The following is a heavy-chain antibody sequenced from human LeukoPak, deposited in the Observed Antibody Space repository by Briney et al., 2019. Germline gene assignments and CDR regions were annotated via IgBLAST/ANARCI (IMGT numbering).Heavy chain of an antibody. J-gene: IGHJ1*01. D-gene: IGHD6-13*01. CDR3: ARVAYSSSWYAEYFQH. CDR2: IYYSGNT. CDR1: GGSISSNDYF. V-gene: IGHV4-39*07. Sequence: SETLSLTCTVSGGSISSNDYFWGWIRQPPGKEPEWIGSIYYSGNTYYNPSLKSRVTISVDTSKNQFSLKLSSVTAADTAVYYCARVAYSSSWYAEYFQHWGQGTLVTVSS.